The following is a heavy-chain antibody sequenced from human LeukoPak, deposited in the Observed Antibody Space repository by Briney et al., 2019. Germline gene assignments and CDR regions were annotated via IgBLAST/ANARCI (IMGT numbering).Heavy chain of an antibody. Sequence: PGGSLRLSCAASGFTFSSYAMHWVRQAPGKGLEWVAVISYDGSNKYYADSVKGRFTISRDNSKNTLYLQMNSLRAEDTAVYYCARDFGVRENYYYYGMDVWGQGTTVTVSS. CDR2: ISYDGSNK. CDR1: GFTFSSYA. J-gene: IGHJ6*02. CDR3: ARDFGVRENYYYYGMDV. D-gene: IGHD3-10*01. V-gene: IGHV3-30-3*01.